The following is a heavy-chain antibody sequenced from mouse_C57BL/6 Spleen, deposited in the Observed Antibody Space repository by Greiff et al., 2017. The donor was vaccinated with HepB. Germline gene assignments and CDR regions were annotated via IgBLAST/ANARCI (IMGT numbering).Heavy chain of an antibody. D-gene: IGHD2-1*01. V-gene: IGHV5-6*01. J-gene: IGHJ2*01. CDR2: ISSGGSYT. CDR3: ASNGNYDY. Sequence: EVMLVESGGDLVKPGGSLKLSCAASGFTFSSYGMSWVRQTPDKRLEWVATISSGGSYTYYPDSVKGRFTISRDNAKNTLYLQMSSLKSEDTAMYYCASNGNYDYWGQGTTLTVSS. CDR1: GFTFSSYG.